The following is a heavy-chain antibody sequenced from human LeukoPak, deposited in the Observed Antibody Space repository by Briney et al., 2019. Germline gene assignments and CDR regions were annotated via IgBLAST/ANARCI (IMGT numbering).Heavy chain of an antibody. D-gene: IGHD6-19*01. V-gene: IGHV1-18*01. Sequence: ASVKVSCKASGYTFTSYGISWVRQAPGQGLEWMGWISAYNGNTNYAQKLQGRVTMTTDTSTSTAYMELRSLRSDDTAVYYCARFRIAVAGTYYYYMDVWGKGTTVTVSS. J-gene: IGHJ6*03. CDR1: GYTFTSYG. CDR2: ISAYNGNT. CDR3: ARFRIAVAGTYYYYMDV.